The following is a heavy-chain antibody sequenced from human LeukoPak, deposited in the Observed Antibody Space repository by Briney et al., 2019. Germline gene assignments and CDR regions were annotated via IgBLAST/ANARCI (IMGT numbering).Heavy chain of an antibody. CDR1: GFTFNIYW. D-gene: IGHD2-15*01. J-gene: IGHJ6*04. CDR3: ARDVGYSMDV. V-gene: IGHV3-74*03. Sequence: GGSLRLSRAASGFTFNIYWMHWVRQAPGEGLVWVSRIYSDGSGTTYADSVKGRFTISRDNAKNTLYLQMNSVRAEDTAVYYCARDVGYSMDVWGKGTTVTVSS. CDR2: IYSDGSGT.